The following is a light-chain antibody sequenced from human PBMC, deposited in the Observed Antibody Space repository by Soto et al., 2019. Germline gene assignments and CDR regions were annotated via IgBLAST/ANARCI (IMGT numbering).Light chain of an antibody. CDR3: QQYHNWPIT. CDR1: QSVSSN. V-gene: IGKV3-15*01. Sequence: EIVLTQSPDTLSLSPGGRATLSCRASQSVSSNLAWHQQKPGQAPRILMYDASTRATGIPARFSGSGSGTEFTLTISSLQSEDFAVYYCQQYHNWPITFGQGTRLDI. CDR2: DAS. J-gene: IGKJ5*01.